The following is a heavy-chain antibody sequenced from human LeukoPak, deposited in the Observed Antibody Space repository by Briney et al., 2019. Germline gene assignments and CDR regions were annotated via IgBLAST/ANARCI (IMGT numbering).Heavy chain of an antibody. CDR2: ISTSSSYI. V-gene: IGHV3-21*01. J-gene: IGHJ4*02. Sequence: PGGSLRLSCAASGFTFSSYGMNWVRQAPGKGLEWVSFISTSSSYIYYADSVKGRFTISRDNAKNSLYLQMNSLRAEDTAMYYCARDREGFGESYFDYWGQGTLVTVSS. CDR3: ARDREGFGESYFDY. CDR1: GFTFSSYG. D-gene: IGHD3-10*01.